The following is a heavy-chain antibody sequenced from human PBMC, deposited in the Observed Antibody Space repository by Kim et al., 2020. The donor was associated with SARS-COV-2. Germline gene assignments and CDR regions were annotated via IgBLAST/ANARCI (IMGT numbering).Heavy chain of an antibody. J-gene: IGHJ4*02. Sequence: GRSLRLSCAASGFTFSSYGMHWVRQAPGKGVEWVAVIWYDGSNKYYADSVKGRFTISRDNSKNTLYLQMNSLRAEDTAVYYCARDGEREQWLVRGVDYWGQGTLVTVSS. CDR3: ARDGEREQWLVRGVDY. V-gene: IGHV3-33*01. D-gene: IGHD6-19*01. CDR2: IWYDGSNK. CDR1: GFTFSSYG.